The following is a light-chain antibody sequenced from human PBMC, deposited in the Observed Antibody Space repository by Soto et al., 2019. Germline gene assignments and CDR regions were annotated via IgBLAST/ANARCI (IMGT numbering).Light chain of an antibody. CDR2: GNS. Sequence: QLVLTQPPSVSGAPGQWVTFSCTGSSSNIGAGYDVHWYQQLPGSAPKLLIYGNSNRPSGVPDRFSGSKSGASASLAIAGLQTEDEADYYCQSYDDNLSGSVFGGGTKVTVL. CDR1: SSNIGAGYD. CDR3: QSYDDNLSGSV. J-gene: IGLJ3*02. V-gene: IGLV1-40*01.